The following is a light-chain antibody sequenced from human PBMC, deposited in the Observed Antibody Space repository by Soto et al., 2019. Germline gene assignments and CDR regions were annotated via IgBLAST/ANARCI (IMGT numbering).Light chain of an antibody. Sequence: EIVLTQSPGTLSLSPGERATLSCRAIQSVSSSYLAWYQQKPGQAPRLLIYGASSRATGIPDRFSGSGSGTGFTLTISRLEPEDFAVYYCQQYGSSPLITVGQGTRLEIK. J-gene: IGKJ5*01. CDR1: QSVSSSY. CDR2: GAS. V-gene: IGKV3-20*01. CDR3: QQYGSSPLIT.